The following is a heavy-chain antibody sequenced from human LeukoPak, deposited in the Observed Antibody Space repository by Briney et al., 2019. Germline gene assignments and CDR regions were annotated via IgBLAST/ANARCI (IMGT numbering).Heavy chain of an antibody. CDR2: ISGRGASK. CDR3: AKGVVVAPDVTPFDY. J-gene: IGHJ4*02. D-gene: IGHD2-2*01. CDR1: GLTFNNYA. Sequence: GGSLRLSCAVSGLTFNNYAMSWVRQAPGKGLEWVSGISGRGASKYYADSVKGRFTISRDNSKNTLYLQMNSLRAEDTAVNYCAKGVVVAPDVTPFDYWGQGTLVTVSS. V-gene: IGHV3-23*01.